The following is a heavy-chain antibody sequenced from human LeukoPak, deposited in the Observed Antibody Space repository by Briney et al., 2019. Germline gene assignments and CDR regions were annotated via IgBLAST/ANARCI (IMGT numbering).Heavy chain of an antibody. V-gene: IGHV4-34*01. Sequence: SETLSLTCAVYGGSFSGYYWSWIRQPPGKGLEWIGEINHSGSTNYNPSLKSRVTISADTSKNQFSLKLSSVTAADTAVYYCARPFEAGDNYWCQGTMVTVSS. D-gene: IGHD6-13*01. CDR3: ARPFEAGDNY. CDR1: GGSFSGYY. J-gene: IGHJ4*02. CDR2: INHSGST.